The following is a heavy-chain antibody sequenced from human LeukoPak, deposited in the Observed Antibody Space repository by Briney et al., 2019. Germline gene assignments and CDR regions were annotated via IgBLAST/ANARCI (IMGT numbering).Heavy chain of an antibody. J-gene: IGHJ3*02. CDR2: ISSSSSYI. Sequence: KPGGSLRLSCAASGFTFSSYSMNWVRQAPGKGLEWVSSISSSSSYIYYADSVKGRFTISRDNAKNSLYLQMNSLRAEDTAVYYCASLLITRIVATIGVAFDIWGQGTMVTVSS. CDR3: ASLLITRIVATIGVAFDI. D-gene: IGHD5-12*01. V-gene: IGHV3-21*01. CDR1: GFTFSSYS.